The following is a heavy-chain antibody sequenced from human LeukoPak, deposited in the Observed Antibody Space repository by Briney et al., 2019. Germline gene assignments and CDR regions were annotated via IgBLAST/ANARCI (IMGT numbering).Heavy chain of an antibody. V-gene: IGHV3-21*01. CDR2: INIGSSYI. CDR3: AGWQAIDSDREHNWFDL. J-gene: IGHJ5*02. D-gene: IGHD3-9*01. Sequence: GGSLRLSCAASGFTFSSYSMNWVRQAPGKGLEWVSSINIGSSYIYYEDSVKGRFTISRENAKNSMYLQMNSLRGEDTAVYYCAGWQAIDSDREHNWFDLWGQGTLVTVSS. CDR1: GFTFSSYS.